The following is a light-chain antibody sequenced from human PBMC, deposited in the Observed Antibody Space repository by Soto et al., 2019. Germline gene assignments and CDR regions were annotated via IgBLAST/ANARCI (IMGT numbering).Light chain of an antibody. Sequence: QSALTQPASVSGSPGQSITISCTGTSSDVGGYNYVSWYQHHPGKAPKLMIYEVSYRPSGVSNRFSGSKSGNTASLIISGLHAEDEADYYCSSYTSSRTLVFGTGTKLTVL. J-gene: IGLJ1*01. CDR1: SSDVGGYNY. CDR3: SSYTSSRTLV. CDR2: EVS. V-gene: IGLV2-14*01.